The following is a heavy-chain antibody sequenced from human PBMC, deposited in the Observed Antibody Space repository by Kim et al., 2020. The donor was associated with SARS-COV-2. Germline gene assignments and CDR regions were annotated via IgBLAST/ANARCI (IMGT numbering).Heavy chain of an antibody. Sequence: GSLRLSCSASGFTFSIYGMHWVRQVPGKGLEYVSAISSNGGSAYYADSVKGRFTISRDNSNNILYLQMSSLRPEDTAVYYCVKDLKVTTDTAYWGRGTLVTVSA. CDR3: VKDLKVTTDTAY. CDR2: ISSNGGSA. D-gene: IGHD3-22*01. J-gene: IGHJ4*02. V-gene: IGHV3-64D*08. CDR1: GFTFSIYG.